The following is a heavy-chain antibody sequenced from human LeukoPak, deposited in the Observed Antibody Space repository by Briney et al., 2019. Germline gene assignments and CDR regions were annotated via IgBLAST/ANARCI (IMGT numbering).Heavy chain of an antibody. V-gene: IGHV1-18*01. CDR1: RYTFTSYG. Sequence: GASVKVSCKASRYTFTSYGISWVRQAPGQGLEWMGWISAYNGNTNYAQKPQGRVTMTTDTSTSTAYMELRSLRSDDTAVYYCARVGDYYDSSGHGMDVWGQGTTVTVSS. J-gene: IGHJ6*02. CDR3: ARVGDYYDSSGHGMDV. D-gene: IGHD3-22*01. CDR2: ISAYNGNT.